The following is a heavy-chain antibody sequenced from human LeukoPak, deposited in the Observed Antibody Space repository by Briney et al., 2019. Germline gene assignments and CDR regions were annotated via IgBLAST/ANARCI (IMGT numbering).Heavy chain of an antibody. CDR3: ASSRSGELVYYGMDV. Sequence: GGSLRLSCAASGFTFSSFGMNWVRQAPGRGLEWVSSISTNSSHIYYADSVRGRFTISRDSAKNSLYLQMNSLRAEDTAVYYCASSRSGELVYYGMDVWGQGTTVTVSS. D-gene: IGHD3-16*01. CDR1: GFTFSSFG. CDR2: ISTNSSHI. J-gene: IGHJ6*02. V-gene: IGHV3-21*01.